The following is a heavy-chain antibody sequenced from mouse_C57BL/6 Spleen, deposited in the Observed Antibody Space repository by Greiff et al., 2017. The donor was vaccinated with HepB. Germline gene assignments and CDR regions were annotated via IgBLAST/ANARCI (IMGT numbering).Heavy chain of an antibody. D-gene: IGHD2-4*01. CDR1: GFTFSDYG. V-gene: IGHV5-17*01. Sequence: EVHLVESGGGLVKPGGSLKLSCAASGFTFSDYGMHWVRQAPEKGLEWVAYISSGSSTIYYADTVKGRFTISRDNAKNTLFLQMTSLRSEDTAMYYCARPSYYDYDEIDAMDYWSQGTSVTVSS. J-gene: IGHJ4*01. CDR3: ARPSYYDYDEIDAMDY. CDR2: ISSGSSTI.